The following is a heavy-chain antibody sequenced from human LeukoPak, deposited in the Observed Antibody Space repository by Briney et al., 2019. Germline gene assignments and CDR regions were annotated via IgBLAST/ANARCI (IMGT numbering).Heavy chain of an antibody. Sequence: KSSETLSLTCTVSGGSISSYYWSWIRQPPGKGLEWIGYIYYSGSTNYNPSLKSRVTISVDTSKNQFSLKLSSVTAADTAVYYCARRGWLQLEIDYWGQGTLVTVSS. CDR1: GGSISSYY. CDR2: IYYSGST. CDR3: ARRGWLQLEIDY. D-gene: IGHD5-24*01. V-gene: IGHV4-59*08. J-gene: IGHJ4*02.